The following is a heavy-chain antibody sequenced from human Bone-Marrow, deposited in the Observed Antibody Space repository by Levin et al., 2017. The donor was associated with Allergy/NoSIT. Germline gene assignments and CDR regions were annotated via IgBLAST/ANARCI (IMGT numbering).Heavy chain of an antibody. CDR1: GFTFGDYA. Sequence: GGSLRLSCTASGFTFGDYAMSWFRQAPGKGLEWVGFIRSKAYGGTTEYAASVKGRFTISRDDSKSIAYLQMNSLKTEDTAVYYCTRGRIVGATQYFDYWGQGTLVTVSS. CDR2: IRSKAYGGTT. J-gene: IGHJ4*02. V-gene: IGHV3-49*03. CDR3: TRGRIVGATQYFDY. D-gene: IGHD1-26*01.